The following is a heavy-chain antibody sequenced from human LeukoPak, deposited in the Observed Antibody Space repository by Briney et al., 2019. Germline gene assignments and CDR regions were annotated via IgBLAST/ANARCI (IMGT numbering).Heavy chain of an antibody. J-gene: IGHJ4*02. V-gene: IGHV3-30*18. CDR2: ISYDGSNK. Sequence: GRSLRLSCAASGFTFSSYGMHWVRQAPGKGLEWVAVISYDGSNKYYADSVKGRFTISRDNSKNTLYLQMNSLRAEDTAVYYCAKDRIDRGRSVPIDYWGQGTLSPSPQ. D-gene: IGHD1-26*01. CDR1: GFTFSSYG. CDR3: AKDRIDRGRSVPIDY.